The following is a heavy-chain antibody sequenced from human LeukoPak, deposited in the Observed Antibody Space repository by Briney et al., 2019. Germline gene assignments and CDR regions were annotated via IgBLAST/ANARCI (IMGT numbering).Heavy chain of an antibody. V-gene: IGHV1-8*01. D-gene: IGHD6-19*01. Sequence: ASVKVSSKASGYTFTSYDINWVRQATGQGLEWMGWMNPNSGNTGYAQKFQGRVTMTRNTSISTAYMELSSLRSEDTAVYYCARRSTSSGWYYYYGMDVWGQGTTVTVSS. CDR2: MNPNSGNT. CDR1: GYTFTSYD. CDR3: ARRSTSSGWYYYYGMDV. J-gene: IGHJ6*02.